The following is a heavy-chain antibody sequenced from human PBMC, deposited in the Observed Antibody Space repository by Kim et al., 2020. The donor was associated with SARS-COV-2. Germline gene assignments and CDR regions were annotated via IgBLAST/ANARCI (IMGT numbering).Heavy chain of an antibody. CDR3: ASGKSITVDWGVTDV. J-gene: IGHJ6*02. CDR2: INSDESQI. V-gene: IGHV3-74*01. D-gene: IGHD3-10*01. Sequence: GGSLRLSCAASGFTLTSHWMNWVRQVPGKGLVWVSSINSDESQIYYADFVKGRFTLSRDSAKNTLYMQMSSLRAEDTAVYYCASGKSITVDWGVTDVWGQGTTVTVSS. CDR1: GFTLTSHW.